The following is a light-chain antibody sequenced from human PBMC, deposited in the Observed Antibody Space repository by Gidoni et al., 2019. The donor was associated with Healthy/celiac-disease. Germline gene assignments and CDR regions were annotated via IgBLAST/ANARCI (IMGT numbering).Light chain of an antibody. CDR2: AAS. CDR3: QQCNSYPVT. Sequence: DIQMTQSPSSLSASVGDRVTITCRPSQGISNYLAWFQQKPGKAPKSLIYAASILQSGVPSKFSGSGSGTDFTLTISSLQPEDFATYYCQQCNSYPVTFGQGTRLEIK. J-gene: IGKJ5*01. CDR1: QGISNY. V-gene: IGKV1-16*02.